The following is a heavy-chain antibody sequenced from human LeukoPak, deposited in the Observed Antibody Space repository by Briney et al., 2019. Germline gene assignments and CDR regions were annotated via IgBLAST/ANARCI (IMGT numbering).Heavy chain of an antibody. V-gene: IGHV4-59*11. CDR1: GDSISSHY. J-gene: IGHJ3*02. CDR2: IYYSGST. CDR3: ARLTYGDYAAFDI. D-gene: IGHD4-17*01. Sequence: ETLSLTCTVSGDSISSHYWSWIRQSPGKGLEWIGYIYYSGSTNYSPSLRSRVTISVDTSKKHFSLKLSSVTAADTAVYYCARLTYGDYAAFDIWGQGTLVTVSS.